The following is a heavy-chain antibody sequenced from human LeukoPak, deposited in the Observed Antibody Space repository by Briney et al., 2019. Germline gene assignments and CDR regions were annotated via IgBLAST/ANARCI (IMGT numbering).Heavy chain of an antibody. CDR3: ARDFNVAVSNSAWATCRF. Sequence: GGSLRLSCAASGFSFSNYWLSWVRQAPGKGLEWVANMKQDGSESYYVDSVKGRFTISRDNAKNSLYLQMNSLRVDGTAVYFCARDFNVAVSNSAWATCRFWGQGTPVTVSS. V-gene: IGHV3-7*05. CDR2: MKQDGSES. D-gene: IGHD6-19*01. CDR1: GFSFSNYW. J-gene: IGHJ4*02.